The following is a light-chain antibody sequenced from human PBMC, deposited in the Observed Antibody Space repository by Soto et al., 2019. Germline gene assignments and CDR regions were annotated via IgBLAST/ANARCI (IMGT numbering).Light chain of an antibody. CDR1: QDSTKY. CDR2: DAS. J-gene: IGKJ4*01. V-gene: IGKV1-9*01. CDR3: QQLSSYPST. Sequence: IQLTQSPSSLSASVGDRVTITCRASQDSTKYLAWYQQKPGKAPNLLIYDASTLHSGVPSRFSGSGSGTDFTLTVSGLQPEDFETYYCQQLSSYPSTFGGGTKVDI.